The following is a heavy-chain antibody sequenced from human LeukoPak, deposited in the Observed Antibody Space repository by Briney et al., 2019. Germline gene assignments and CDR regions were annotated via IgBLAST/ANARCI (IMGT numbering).Heavy chain of an antibody. CDR2: IYYSGST. V-gene: IGHV4-59*01. CDR3: ARSDEAVAELDY. CDR1: GGSISSYY. D-gene: IGHD6-19*01. J-gene: IGHJ4*02. Sequence: SETLSLTCTVSGGSISSYYWSWIRQPPGKGLEWIGYIYYSGSTNYNPSLTSRVTISVDTSKNQFSLKLSSVTAADAAVYYCARSDEAVAELDYWGQGTLVTVSS.